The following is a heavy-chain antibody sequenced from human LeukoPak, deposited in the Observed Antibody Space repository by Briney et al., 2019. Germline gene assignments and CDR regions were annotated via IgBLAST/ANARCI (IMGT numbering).Heavy chain of an antibody. V-gene: IGHV3-74*01. J-gene: IGHJ6*02. CDR2: INSDGSST. Sequence: PGGSLRLSCAASGFTFSTYWMHWVRQAPGKGLVWVSRINSDGSSTNYADSVKGRFTISRDNAKNTLYLQMISLRAEDTAVYYCAGVFPKSLTAMVYYYGMDVWGQGTTVTVSS. D-gene: IGHD5-18*01. CDR1: GFTFSTYW. CDR3: AGVFPKSLTAMVYYYGMDV.